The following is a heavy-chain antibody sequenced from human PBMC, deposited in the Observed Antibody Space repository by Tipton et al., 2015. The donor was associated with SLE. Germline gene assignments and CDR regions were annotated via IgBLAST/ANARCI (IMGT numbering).Heavy chain of an antibody. CDR1: GGTFSSYA. CDR2: IIPIFGTA. J-gene: IGHJ4*02. D-gene: IGHD3-16*02. Sequence: QSGAEVKKPGSSVKVSCKASGGTFSSYAISWVRQAPGQGLEWMGRIIPIFGTANYAQKLQGRVTMTTDTSTSTAYMELRSLRSDDTAVYYCAREGGADYVWGSYRLFDYWGQGTLVTVSS. CDR3: AREGGADYVWGSYRLFDY. V-gene: IGHV1-69*05.